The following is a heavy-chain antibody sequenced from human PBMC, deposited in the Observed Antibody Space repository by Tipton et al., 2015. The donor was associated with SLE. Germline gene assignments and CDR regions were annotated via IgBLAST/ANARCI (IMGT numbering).Heavy chain of an antibody. D-gene: IGHD1-14*01. CDR1: GFNFDDYA. J-gene: IGHJ5*02. CDR3: ARGDNTGGS. V-gene: IGHV3-9*01. Sequence: SLRLSCVASGFNFDDYAMYWIRQVPGKGLDWVSGISWNSGFIDYGDSVKGRFTISRYNSKNTLYLQMSSLRAEDTAVYYCARGDNTGGSWGQGTLVTVSS. CDR2: ISWNSGFI.